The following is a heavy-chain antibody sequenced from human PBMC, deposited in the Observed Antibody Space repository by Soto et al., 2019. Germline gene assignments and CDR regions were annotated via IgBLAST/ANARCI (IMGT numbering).Heavy chain of an antibody. CDR2: IYHSGST. CDR1: GGSIRSSKW. Sequence: PSETLSLTCAVSGGSIRSSKWWSWVRQPPGKGLEWVGEIYHSGSTNYNPSLKSRVTISVDKSKNQFSLKLTSVTAADTAVYYCARLDYYESSGYPRGGDYYGMDVWGQGTSVTVSS. D-gene: IGHD3-22*01. CDR3: ARLDYYESSGYPRGGDYYGMDV. V-gene: IGHV4-4*02. J-gene: IGHJ6*02.